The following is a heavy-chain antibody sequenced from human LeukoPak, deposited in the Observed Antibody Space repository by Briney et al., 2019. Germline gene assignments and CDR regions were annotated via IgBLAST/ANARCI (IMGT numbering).Heavy chain of an antibody. CDR2: INPNSGGT. D-gene: IGHD3-22*01. V-gene: IGHV1-2*06. CDR3: ARSYYYDSSGYYAL. Sequence: GASVKVSCKASGYTFTGYYMHWVRQAPGQGLEWMGRINPNSGGTNYAQKFQARVTMTTDTSISTAYMELSRLRSDDTAVYYCARSYYYDSSGYYALWGQGTLVTVSS. CDR1: GYTFTGYY. J-gene: IGHJ4*02.